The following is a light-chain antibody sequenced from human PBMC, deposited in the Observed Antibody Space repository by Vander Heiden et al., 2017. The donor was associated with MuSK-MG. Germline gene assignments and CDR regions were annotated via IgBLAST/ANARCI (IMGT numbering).Light chain of an antibody. J-gene: IGLJ2*01. Sequence: SALTQPPSASGSPVQSVTTSCTGTSSDVGAHHYVSWYQQHPGKAPKLLIYEVTKRPSGVPDRFSGSKSGNTASLTVSGRQAEDEADYFCSSDAGSNSLFFGGGTKLTVL. V-gene: IGLV2-8*01. CDR2: EVT. CDR3: SSDAGSNSLF. CDR1: SSDVGAHHY.